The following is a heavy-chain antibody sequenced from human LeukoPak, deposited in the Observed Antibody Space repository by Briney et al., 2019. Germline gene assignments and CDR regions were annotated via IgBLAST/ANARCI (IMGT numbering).Heavy chain of an antibody. CDR2: IYYSGST. V-gene: IGHV4-59*01. CDR1: GGSISSYY. Sequence: SETLSLTCTVSGGSISSYYWSWIRQPLGKGLEWIGYIYYSGSTNYNPSLKSRVTISVDTSKNQFSLKLSSVTAADTAVYYCARTNYDILTGYYYYYYYMDVWGKGTTVTISS. D-gene: IGHD3-9*01. CDR3: ARTNYDILTGYYYYYYYMDV. J-gene: IGHJ6*03.